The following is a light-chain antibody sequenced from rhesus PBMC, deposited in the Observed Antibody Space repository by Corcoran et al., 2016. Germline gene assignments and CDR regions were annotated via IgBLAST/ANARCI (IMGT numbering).Light chain of an antibody. CDR1: ESVGSY. V-gene: IGKV3-40*03. CDR3: QQYNDLLRT. CDR2: SAY. J-gene: IGKJ1*01. Sequence: EIVMTQSPATLSLSPGETATLSCRASESVGSYLAWYQQKPGQAPKLLVHSAYFRATGIPERFSGSGSRTEFTLTISSLEPEDVGVYHCQQYNDLLRTFGQGTKVEIK.